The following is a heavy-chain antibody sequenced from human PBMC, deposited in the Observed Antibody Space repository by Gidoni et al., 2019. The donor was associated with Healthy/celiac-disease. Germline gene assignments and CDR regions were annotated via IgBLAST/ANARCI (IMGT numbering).Heavy chain of an antibody. CDR1: GFPFSSYW. V-gene: IGHV3-7*01. CDR3: ATARITGIAAAVGY. Sequence: EVQLVESGGGLVQPGGSLRLSCAASGFPFSSYWMSWVRQAPGKGLEWVANRKQDGSEKYYVDSVKGRFTISRDNAKNSLYLQMNSLRAEDTAVYYCATARITGIAAAVGYWGQGTLVTVSS. CDR2: RKQDGSEK. D-gene: IGHD6-13*01. J-gene: IGHJ4*02.